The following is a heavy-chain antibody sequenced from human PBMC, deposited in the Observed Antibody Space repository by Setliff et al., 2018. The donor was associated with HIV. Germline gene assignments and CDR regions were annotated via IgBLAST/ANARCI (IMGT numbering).Heavy chain of an antibody. Sequence: SETLSLTCAVYGGSFSDYYWSWIRQPPGKRLEWIGEINHSGSTNYNPSLKSRVTISLDRSKTQFSLKLSSVTAADTAVYYCARSPLYSGYERYYCDYWGQGTLVTVS. CDR3: ARSPLYSGYERYYCDY. CDR2: INHSGST. J-gene: IGHJ4*02. V-gene: IGHV4-34*01. D-gene: IGHD5-12*01. CDR1: GGSFSDYY.